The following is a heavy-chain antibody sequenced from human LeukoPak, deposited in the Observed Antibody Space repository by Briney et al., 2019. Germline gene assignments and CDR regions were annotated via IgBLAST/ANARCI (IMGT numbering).Heavy chain of an antibody. CDR2: IYYSGST. CDR1: GGSISSYY. V-gene: IGHV4-59*12. Sequence: SETLSLTCTVSGGSISSYYWSWIRQPPGKGLEWIGYIYYSGSTNYNPSLKSRVTISVDTSKNQFSLQLNSVTPEDTAVYYCARDRGAYYYYYGMDVWGQGTTVTVSS. CDR3: ARDRGAYYYYYGMDV. J-gene: IGHJ6*02. D-gene: IGHD1-26*01.